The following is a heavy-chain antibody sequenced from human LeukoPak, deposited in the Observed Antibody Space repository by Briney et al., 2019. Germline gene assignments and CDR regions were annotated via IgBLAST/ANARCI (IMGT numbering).Heavy chain of an antibody. CDR3: AKGRITMVRGEIDY. J-gene: IGHJ4*02. CDR2: ISYDGSNK. V-gene: IGHV3-30*18. CDR1: GFTFSSYG. D-gene: IGHD3-10*01. Sequence: GGSLRLSCAASGFTFSSYGMHWVRQAPGKGLEWVAVISYDGSNKYYADSVEGRFTISRDNSKNTLYLQMNSLRAEDTAVYYCAKGRITMVRGEIDYWGQGTLVTVSS.